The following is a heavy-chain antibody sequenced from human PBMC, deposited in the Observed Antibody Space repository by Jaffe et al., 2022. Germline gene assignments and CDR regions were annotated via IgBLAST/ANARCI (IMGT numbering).Heavy chain of an antibody. D-gene: IGHD3-3*01. CDR3: ARDRPYYDFWSGSSYYYYYYMDV. CDR1: GGSVSSGSYY. CDR2: IYYSGST. Sequence: QVQLQESGPGLVKPSETLSLTCTVSGGSVSSGSYYWSWIRQPPGKGLEWIGYIYYSGSTNYNPSLKSRVTISVDTSKNQFSLKLSSVTAADTAVYYCARDRPYYDFWSGSSYYYYYYMDVWGKGTTVTVSS. V-gene: IGHV4-61*01. J-gene: IGHJ6*03.